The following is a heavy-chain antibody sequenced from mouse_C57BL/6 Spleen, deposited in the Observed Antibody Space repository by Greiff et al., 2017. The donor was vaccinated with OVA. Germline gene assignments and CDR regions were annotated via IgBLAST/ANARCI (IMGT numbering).Heavy chain of an antibody. J-gene: IGHJ1*03. CDR3: ARGGTGYFDV. CDR2: IYPGRGNT. CDR1: GYTFTDYY. Sequence: QVQLQQSGAELVRPGASVKLSCKASGYTFTDYYINWVKQRPGQGLEWISRIYPGRGNTYYHEKFKGKATLTAEKSSSTAYMQLSSQTSEDSAIYFCARGGTGYFDVWGTGTTVTVSS. V-gene: IGHV1-76*01. D-gene: IGHD3-3*01.